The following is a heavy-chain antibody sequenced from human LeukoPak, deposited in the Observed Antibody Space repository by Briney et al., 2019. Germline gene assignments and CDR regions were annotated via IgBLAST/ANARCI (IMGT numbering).Heavy chain of an antibody. J-gene: IGHJ4*02. CDR1: GFSFSSYW. CDR2: ISPDGSSA. CDR3: ARVSFCPRCHFDY. D-gene: IGHD2/OR15-2a*01. V-gene: IGHV3-74*03. Sequence: GGALRLSCAASGFSFSSYWMHWVRQAPGKGLVWVARISPDGSSALSADSVRGRFTISRDNADNTLYLQLNSLRAEDTAVYYCARVSFCPRCHFDYWGQGTLVTVSS.